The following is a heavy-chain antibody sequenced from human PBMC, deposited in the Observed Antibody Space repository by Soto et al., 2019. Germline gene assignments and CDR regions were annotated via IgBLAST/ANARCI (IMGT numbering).Heavy chain of an antibody. CDR3: AKDLISDSSGYKPTGHY. Sequence: PGGSLRLSCAASGFTFDTNGMTWVRQVPGKGLEWVSAISAGGTTTYYADPVKGRFAISRDNSRNMLYLQMNSLRAEDTAVYYCAKDLISDSSGYKPTGHYWGQGTLVTVSS. D-gene: IGHD3-22*01. J-gene: IGHJ4*02. CDR1: GFTFDTNG. V-gene: IGHV3-23*01. CDR2: ISAGGTTT.